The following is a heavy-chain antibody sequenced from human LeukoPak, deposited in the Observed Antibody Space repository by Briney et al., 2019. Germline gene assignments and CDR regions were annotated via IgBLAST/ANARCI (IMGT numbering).Heavy chain of an antibody. J-gene: IGHJ4*02. D-gene: IGHD6-19*01. CDR3: ARAVGDSYSSGWVFDY. CDR2: FIPIFGTA. V-gene: IGHV1-69*13. Sequence: SVKLSCKASGGIFSSYAISWVRQAPGQGLEWMGGFIPIFGTANYAQKFQGRVTITADESTSTAYMELSSLRSEDTAVYYCARAVGDSYSSGWVFDYWGQGTLVTVSS. CDR1: GGIFSSYA.